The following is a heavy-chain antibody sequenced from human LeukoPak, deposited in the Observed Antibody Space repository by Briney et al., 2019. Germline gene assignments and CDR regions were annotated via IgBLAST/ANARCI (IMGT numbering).Heavy chain of an antibody. D-gene: IGHD3-10*01. J-gene: IGHJ4*02. V-gene: IGHV3-48*01. Sequence: GGSLRLSCAASGLTFSGYSMNWVRPAPGKGLEWISYISSSSDIIYNADSVKGRFTISRDNAKNSLFLQMNSLRAEDTAVYYCARESSGVLGFDYWGQGTLVTVSS. CDR3: ARESSGVLGFDY. CDR2: ISSSSDII. CDR1: GLTFSGYS.